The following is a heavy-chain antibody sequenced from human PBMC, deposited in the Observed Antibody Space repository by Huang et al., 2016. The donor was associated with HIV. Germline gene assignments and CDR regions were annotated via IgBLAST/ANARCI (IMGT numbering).Heavy chain of an antibody. CDR3: ARDSYGSGSYHNVPYYFDY. V-gene: IGHV1-46*01. CDR2: INPSGGST. D-gene: IGHD3-10*01. Sequence: GQGLEWMGTINPSGGSTTYAQKFQGRVTMTRDTSTTTVHMELNSLRSEETAVYYGARDSYGSGSYHNVPYYFDYWGQGALVTVSS. J-gene: IGHJ4*02.